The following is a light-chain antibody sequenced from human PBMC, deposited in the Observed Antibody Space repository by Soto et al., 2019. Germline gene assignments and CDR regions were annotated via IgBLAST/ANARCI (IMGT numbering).Light chain of an antibody. CDR1: QSVSSY. J-gene: IGKJ1*01. CDR2: DAS. CDR3: QQRSNWPRT. Sequence: EIVFTQSPSTLSLSPGERATLSCRASQSVSSYLAWYQQKPGLAPRLLIYDASNRATGIPARFSGSGSGTDFTLTISSLEPEDFAVYYCQQRSNWPRTFGQGTKVDIK. V-gene: IGKV3-11*01.